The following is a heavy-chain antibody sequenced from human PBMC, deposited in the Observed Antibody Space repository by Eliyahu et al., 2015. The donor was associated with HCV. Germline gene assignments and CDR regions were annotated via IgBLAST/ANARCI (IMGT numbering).Heavy chain of an antibody. CDR1: GFTFSSYA. D-gene: IGHD6-13*01. CDR2: IRGSGGST. CDR3: AKGRGSSWALGPAFDI. Sequence: EVQLLESGGGLVQPGGSLRLSCAASGFTFSSYAMSWVRQAPGKGLEWVSAIRGSGGSTYYADSVKGRFTISRDNSKNTLYLQMNSLRAEDTAVYYCAKGRGSSWALGPAFDIWGQGTMVTVSS. J-gene: IGHJ3*02. V-gene: IGHV3-23*01.